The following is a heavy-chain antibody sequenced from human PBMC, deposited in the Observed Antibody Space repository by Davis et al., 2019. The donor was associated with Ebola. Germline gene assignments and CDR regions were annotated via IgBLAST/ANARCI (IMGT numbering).Heavy chain of an antibody. Sequence: PGGSLRLSCAASGFTFSGSSMNWVRQAPGKGLEWISHISGGTGAMEYADSVQGRFTISRDKTKNSLYLQMNSLRDDDTAVYYCARGRDYALDIWGQGTMVTVSS. V-gene: IGHV3-48*02. J-gene: IGHJ3*02. CDR1: GFTFSGSS. D-gene: IGHD2-21*02. CDR2: ISGGTGAM. CDR3: ARGRDYALDI.